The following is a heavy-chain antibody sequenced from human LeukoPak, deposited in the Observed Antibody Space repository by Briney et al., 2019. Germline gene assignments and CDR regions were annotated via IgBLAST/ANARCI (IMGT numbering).Heavy chain of an antibody. CDR2: IYKNAIT. Sequence: GGSLRLSCAASGFTVSSNYMTWVRQAPGKGLEWVSVIYKNAITYYADTVKGRFTISRDNSKNTLYLQMNSLRADDTAVYYCARSGVVRGVITNYWGQGTLVTVSS. D-gene: IGHD3-10*01. CDR3: ARSGVVRGVITNY. J-gene: IGHJ4*02. CDR1: GFTVSSNY. V-gene: IGHV3-53*01.